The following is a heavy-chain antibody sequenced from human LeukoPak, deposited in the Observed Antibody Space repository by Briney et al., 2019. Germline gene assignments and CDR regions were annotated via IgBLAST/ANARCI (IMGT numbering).Heavy chain of an antibody. V-gene: IGHV3-15*01. CDR3: TTDFRGYEPFDY. CDR2: IKSKTDGGTT. CDR1: GFTFSNAW. J-gene: IGHJ4*02. D-gene: IGHD5-12*01. Sequence: GGSLRLSCAASGFTFSNAWMSWVRQAPGKGLEWVGRIKSKTDGGTTDYAAPAKGRFTISRDDSKNTLYLQMNSLKTEDTAVYYCTTDFRGYEPFDYWGQGTLVTVSS.